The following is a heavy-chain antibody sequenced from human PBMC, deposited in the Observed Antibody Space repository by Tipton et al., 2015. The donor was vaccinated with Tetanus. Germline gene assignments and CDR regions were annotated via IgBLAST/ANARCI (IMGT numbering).Heavy chain of an antibody. D-gene: IGHD1-26*01. CDR3: ARDQARGARGWNYFDF. Sequence: TLSLTCTVSGASISGGRYYWSWIRQRPGKGLEWIGDIYSSGSTYTDPSLKGRVTISVDTSENQFSLRLNSVTAADTAVYYCARDQARGARGWNYFDFWGPGTLVTVSS. CDR2: IYSSGST. J-gene: IGHJ4*02. CDR1: GASISGGRYY. V-gene: IGHV4-31*03.